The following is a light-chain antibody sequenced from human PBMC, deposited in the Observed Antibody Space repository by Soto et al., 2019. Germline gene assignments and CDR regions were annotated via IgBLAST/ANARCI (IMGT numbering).Light chain of an antibody. CDR1: QSVSSS. J-gene: IGKJ1*01. CDR2: DAS. V-gene: IGKV3-11*01. Sequence: EIVLTQSPATLSLSPGERATLSCRASQSVSSSLGWYQQKPGQPPRLLIYDASKRVTGIPARFSGSGSGTDFTLAISSLEPEDFAVYFCQQRTDRWTFGQGTKVEIK. CDR3: QQRTDRWT.